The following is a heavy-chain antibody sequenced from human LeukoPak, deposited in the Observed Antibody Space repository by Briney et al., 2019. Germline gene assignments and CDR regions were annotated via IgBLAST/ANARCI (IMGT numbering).Heavy chain of an antibody. D-gene: IGHD3-22*01. Sequence: SETLSLTCTVSGGSISSGGYYWSWIRQHPGKGLEWIGYIYYSGSTYYNPSLKSRVTISVDTSKNQFSLKLSSVTAADTAVYYCARLDSSGYYKFDYWGQGTLVTVSS. V-gene: IGHV4-31*03. CDR3: ARLDSSGYYKFDY. CDR2: IYYSGST. CDR1: GGSISSGGYY. J-gene: IGHJ4*02.